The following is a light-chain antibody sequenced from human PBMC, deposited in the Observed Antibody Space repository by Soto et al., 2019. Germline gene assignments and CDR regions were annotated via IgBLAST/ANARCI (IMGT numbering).Light chain of an antibody. CDR2: RNS. CDR1: TSNIGSNY. Sequence: QSVLTQPASASGTAGRGVTISCSGSTSNIGSNYVYWYQQLPGTAPKLLIYRNSQRPSGVPDRFSGSKSGTSASLAISGLRSDDEADYFCATWDDSLNGFYVFGTGTKVTVL. CDR3: ATWDDSLNGFYV. J-gene: IGLJ1*01. V-gene: IGLV1-47*01.